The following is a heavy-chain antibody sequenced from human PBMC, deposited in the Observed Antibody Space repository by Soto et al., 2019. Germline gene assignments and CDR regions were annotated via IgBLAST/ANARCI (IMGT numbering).Heavy chain of an antibody. V-gene: IGHV3-48*02. J-gene: IGHJ4*02. CDR2: ISSSTTI. CDR3: AMSLVRTARFDY. Sequence: HPGGSLRLSCAASGFTFSSYGMNWVRQAPGKGLEWVSYISSSTTIYYADSVKGRFTISRDNAKNSLYLQMNSLRDEDTAVYYCAMSLVRTARFDYWGQGTLVTVA. CDR1: GFTFSSYG.